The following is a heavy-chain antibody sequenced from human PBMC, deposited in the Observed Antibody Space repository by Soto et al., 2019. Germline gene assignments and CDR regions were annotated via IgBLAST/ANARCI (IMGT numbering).Heavy chain of an antibody. CDR2: IYYSGST. D-gene: IGHD3-3*01. J-gene: IGHJ6*02. V-gene: IGHV4-61*01. CDR3: ARATQRDFWSGYYPGPYYYYYGMDV. Sequence: PSETLSLTCTVSGGSVSSGSYYWRWIRQPPGKGLEWIGNIYYSGSTNYNPSLKRRVTISVDTSKTQFSLKLRSVTAADTAVYYCARATQRDFWSGYYPGPYYYYYGMDVWGQGTTVTVSS. CDR1: GGSVSSGSYY.